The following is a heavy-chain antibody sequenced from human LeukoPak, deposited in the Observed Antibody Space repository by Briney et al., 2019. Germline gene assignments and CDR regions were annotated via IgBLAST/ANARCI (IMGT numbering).Heavy chain of an antibody. CDR2: FDPEDGET. J-gene: IGHJ4*02. Sequence: ASVKVSCKVSGYTPTKLSKHWGRQAPGKGLEWMGGFDPEDGETIYAQKFQGRVTMTEDTSTDTAYMELSSLRSEDTAVYYCATGITGTTLDYWGQGTLVTVSS. CDR1: GYTPTKLS. V-gene: IGHV1-24*01. D-gene: IGHD1-7*01. CDR3: ATGITGTTLDY.